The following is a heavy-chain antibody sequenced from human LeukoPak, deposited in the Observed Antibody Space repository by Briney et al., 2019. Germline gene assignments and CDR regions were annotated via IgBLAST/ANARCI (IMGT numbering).Heavy chain of an antibody. J-gene: IGHJ4*02. V-gene: IGHV3-48*03. Sequence: GGSLRLSCAVSAFTFSNYEMNWVRQAPGKGLEWVSYISSSGSNIYYADSVKGRFTISRDNAKNSLYLQMNSLRAEDTAVYYCARDWANDYWGQGTLVTVSS. CDR1: AFTFSNYE. CDR2: ISSSGSNI. CDR3: ARDWANDY. D-gene: IGHD7-27*01.